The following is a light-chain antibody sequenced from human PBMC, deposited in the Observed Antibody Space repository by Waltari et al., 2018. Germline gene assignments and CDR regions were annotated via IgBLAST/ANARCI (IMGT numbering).Light chain of an antibody. Sequence: DIVMTQSPDSLAVSLGERATVNCKSSQNILYNSNNKNYLAWYQQEPGQPPKLLIYWASTRESGVPDRFSGSGSGTDFTLTISTLQAEDVAVYYCQQYYSNPVTFGQGTKVEIK. CDR3: QQYYSNPVT. V-gene: IGKV4-1*01. CDR2: WAS. J-gene: IGKJ2*01. CDR1: QNILYNSNNKNY.